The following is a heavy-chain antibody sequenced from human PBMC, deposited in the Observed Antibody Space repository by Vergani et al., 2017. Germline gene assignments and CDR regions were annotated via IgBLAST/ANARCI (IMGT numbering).Heavy chain of an antibody. J-gene: IGHJ4*02. CDR1: GFTFSSYW. CDR3: AKTWVDYYDTSGYFIYFDY. CDR2: INSDGSST. D-gene: IGHD3-22*01. V-gene: IGHV3-74*01. Sequence: EVQLVESGGGLVQPGGSLRLSCAASGFTFSSYWMHWVRQAPGKGLVWVSRINSDGSSTSYADSVKGRFTISRDNAKNTLYLQMNSLRAEDTAVYYCAKTWVDYYDTSGYFIYFDYWGQGTLVTVSS.